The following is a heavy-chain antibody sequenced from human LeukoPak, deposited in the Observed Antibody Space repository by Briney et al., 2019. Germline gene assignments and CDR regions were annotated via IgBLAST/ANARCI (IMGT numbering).Heavy chain of an antibody. V-gene: IGHV3-7*03. CDR2: IKQDGSVK. J-gene: IGHJ4*02. CDR3: ARSGIAAAGGDFDY. CDR1: GFTFSSYW. D-gene: IGHD6-13*01. Sequence: GGSLRLSCAASGFTFSSYWMSWVRQAPGKGLEWVANIKQDGSVKYYVDSVKGRFTISRDNAKNSLYLQMNSLRAEDTAVYYCARSGIAAAGGDFDYWGQGTLVTVSS.